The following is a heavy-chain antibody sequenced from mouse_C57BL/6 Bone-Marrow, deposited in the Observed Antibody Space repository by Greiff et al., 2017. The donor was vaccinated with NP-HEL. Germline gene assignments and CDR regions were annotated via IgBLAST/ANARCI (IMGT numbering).Heavy chain of an antibody. V-gene: IGHV1-75*01. CDR3: ARFGYGNYGDWYFDV. CDR2: IFPGSGST. D-gene: IGHD2-1*01. J-gene: IGHJ1*03. Sequence: VKLQESGPELVKPGASVKISCKASGYTFTDYYINWVKQRPGQGLEWIGWIFPGSGSTYYNEKFKGKATLTVDKSSSTAYMLLSSLTSEDSAVYFCARFGYGNYGDWYFDVWGTGTTVTVSS. CDR1: GYTFTDYY.